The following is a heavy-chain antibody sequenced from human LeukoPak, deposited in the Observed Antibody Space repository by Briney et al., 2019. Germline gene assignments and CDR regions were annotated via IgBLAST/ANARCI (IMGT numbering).Heavy chain of an antibody. V-gene: IGHV1-18*01. J-gene: IGHJ6*02. Sequence: ASVKVSCKASGYAFTSYGISWVRPAPGQGLEWMGWISAYNGNTNYAQKLQGRVTMTTDTSTSTAYMELRSLRSDDTAVYYCASGYYDILTGYYVYGMDVWGQGTTVTVSS. CDR1: GYAFTSYG. D-gene: IGHD3-9*01. CDR2: ISAYNGNT. CDR3: ASGYYDILTGYYVYGMDV.